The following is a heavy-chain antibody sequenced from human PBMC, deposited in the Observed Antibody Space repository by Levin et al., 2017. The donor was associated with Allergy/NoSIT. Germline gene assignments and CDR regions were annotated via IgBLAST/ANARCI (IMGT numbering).Heavy chain of an antibody. D-gene: IGHD4-11*01. J-gene: IGHJ4*02. CDR2: IHPSGST. V-gene: IGHV4-31*03. Sequence: RSQTLSLTCTVSGASVSSGVYYWSWIRQHPGKGLEFIGCIHPSGSTHYNPSLNSRVTMSVDTSKNQISLKMTSVTAADTAVYYCARGLDYSKLGYWGQGTLVTVSS. CDR3: ARGLDYSKLGY. CDR1: GASVSSGVYY.